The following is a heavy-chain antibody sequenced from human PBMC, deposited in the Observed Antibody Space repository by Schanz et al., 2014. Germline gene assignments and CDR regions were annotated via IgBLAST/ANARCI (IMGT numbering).Heavy chain of an antibody. CDR2: IWYDGSKT. J-gene: IGHJ4*02. D-gene: IGHD6-19*01. Sequence: QVQLVESGGGVVQPGRSLRLSCAASGFSFDKYGMHWVRQAPGKGLEWVGVIWYDGSKTYYADSVRGRFTISRENSKNTLHLQMNSLRAEDTAVYHCAKDLPAVAVAPLMTGLYDSWGQGTLXTVSS. CDR1: GFSFDKYG. CDR3: AKDLPAVAVAPLMTGLYDS. V-gene: IGHV3-33*06.